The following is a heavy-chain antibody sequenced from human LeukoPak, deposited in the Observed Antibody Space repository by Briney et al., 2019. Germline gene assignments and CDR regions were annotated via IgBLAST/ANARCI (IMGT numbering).Heavy chain of an antibody. CDR2: ISYDGSNK. CDR3: ANALLYYYGSGSYFRVDAFDN. V-gene: IGHV3-30*18. CDR1: GFTFSSYG. Sequence: GGSLRLSCAASGFTFSSYGMHWVRQAPGKGLEWVAVISYDGSNKYYADSVKGRFTISRDNSKDTLYLQMNSLRAEDTAVYYCANALLYYYGSGSYFRVDAFDNWGQGTMVTVSS. D-gene: IGHD3-10*01. J-gene: IGHJ3*02.